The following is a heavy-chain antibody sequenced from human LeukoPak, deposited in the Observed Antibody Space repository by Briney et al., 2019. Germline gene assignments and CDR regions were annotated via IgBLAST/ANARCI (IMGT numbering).Heavy chain of an antibody. CDR3: AGIVLMVYANWFDP. D-gene: IGHD2-8*01. V-gene: IGHV4-39*01. CDR2: IYYSDTT. CDR1: GGSLSSSSYY. J-gene: IGHJ5*02. Sequence: SETLSLTCTVSGGSLSSSSYYLGSVRQPPGKGLELIGSIYYSDTTYYNASLKSRGDISVDTPKHQLSRQLSYVTAADTAVHYCAGIVLMVYANWFDPWGQGTLVTVSS.